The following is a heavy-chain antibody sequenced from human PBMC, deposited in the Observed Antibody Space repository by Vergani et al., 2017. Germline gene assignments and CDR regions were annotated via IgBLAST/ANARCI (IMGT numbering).Heavy chain of an antibody. CDR2: INPNSGGT. D-gene: IGHD6-13*01. CDR1: GYTFAGYN. V-gene: IGHV1-2*02. Sequence: QVQLVQSGAEVKKPGASVKVSCKASGYTFAGYNIHWVRQAPGQGLEMMGWINPNSGGTNYAQKFQGRVTMTRDTSINTAYMELSSLRSEDTAVYYCTRGWSGYSTSWFFDNWGQGTLVTVSS. CDR3: TRGWSGYSTSWFFDN. J-gene: IGHJ4*02.